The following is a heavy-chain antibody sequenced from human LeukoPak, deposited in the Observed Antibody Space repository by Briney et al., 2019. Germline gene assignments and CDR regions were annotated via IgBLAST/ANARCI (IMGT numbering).Heavy chain of an antibody. CDR2: ISSSSSYI. Sequence: GSLRLSCAASGFTFSSYSMNWVRQAPGKGLEWVSSISSSSSYIYYADSVKGRFTISRDNAKNSLYLQMNSLRAEDTAVYYCARGQGIAAAGDDYWGQGTLVTVSS. CDR3: ARGQGIAAAGDDY. D-gene: IGHD6-13*01. CDR1: GFTFSSYS. J-gene: IGHJ4*02. V-gene: IGHV3-21*01.